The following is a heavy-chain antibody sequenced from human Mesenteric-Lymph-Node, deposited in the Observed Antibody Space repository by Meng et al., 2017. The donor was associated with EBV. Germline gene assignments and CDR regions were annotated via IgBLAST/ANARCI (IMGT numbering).Heavy chain of an antibody. V-gene: IGHV4-4*02. J-gene: IGHJ4*02. D-gene: IGHD3-10*01. CDR3: ARGLGGSGKYHFDF. Sequence: AQPQGPAPRLSRPSGTLSLTCSVSGGSIYESHWWSWVRQPPGKGLEWIGETYHSGSSNYSPSLKSRVSMSVDNSKNQFSLTLHSVTAADTAVYYCARGLGGSGKYHFDFWGPGILVTVSS. CDR2: TYHSGSS. CDR1: GGSIYESHW.